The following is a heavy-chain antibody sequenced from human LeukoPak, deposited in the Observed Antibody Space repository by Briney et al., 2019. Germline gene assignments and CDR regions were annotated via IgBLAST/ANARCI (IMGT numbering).Heavy chain of an antibody. D-gene: IGHD5-12*01. CDR3: ARESNAYSGSDPFDS. Sequence: PRGSLCLSRAASGFSLSSNAVHWVSQAPGRGLEWVAAITFDGSNKDYADFVKGRFTISRDNSKNTLYMQMNSLRAEDTAVYYCARESNAYSGSDPFDSRGQGTLVTVSS. J-gene: IGHJ4*02. CDR2: ITFDGSNK. V-gene: IGHV3-30-3*01. CDR1: GFSLSSNA.